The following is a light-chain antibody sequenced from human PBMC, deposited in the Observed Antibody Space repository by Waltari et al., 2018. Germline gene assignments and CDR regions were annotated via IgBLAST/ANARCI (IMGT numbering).Light chain of an antibody. V-gene: IGLV2-8*01. CDR2: EAT. CDR1: SSHAGADDC. CDR3: SSYAGRNGVI. J-gene: IGLJ2*01. Sequence: QSALTQPPSASGSPGPSVTIPCTGTSSHAGADDCLSWYQQHPGKAAKLMLSEATQRPSGVPDRFSGSKSGNTASLTVSGLQAEDEAVYYCSSYAGRNGVIFGGGTMLTVL.